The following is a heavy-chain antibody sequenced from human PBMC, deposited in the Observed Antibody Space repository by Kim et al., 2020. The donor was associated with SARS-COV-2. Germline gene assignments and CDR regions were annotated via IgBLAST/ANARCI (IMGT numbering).Heavy chain of an antibody. CDR3: ARDLIVVVPAAMRGYYYGMDV. J-gene: IGHJ6*02. CDR2: INPSGGST. V-gene: IGHV1-46*01. D-gene: IGHD2-2*01. Sequence: ASVKVSCKASGYTFTSYYMHWVRQAPGQGLEWMGIINPSGGSTSYAQKFQGRVTMTRDTSTSTVYMELSSLRSEDTAVYYCARDLIVVVPAAMRGYYYGMDVWGQGTTVTVSS. CDR1: GYTFTSYY.